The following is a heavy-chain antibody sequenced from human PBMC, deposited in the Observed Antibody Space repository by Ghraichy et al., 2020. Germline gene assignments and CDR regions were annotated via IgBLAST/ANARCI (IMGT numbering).Heavy chain of an antibody. D-gene: IGHD6-19*01. CDR3: ARENQGDSSGWSPFDY. CDR1: GDSISSSNW. CDR2: IYHSGST. Sequence: SETLSLTCAVSGDSISSSNWWSWVRQPPGKGLEWIGEIYHSGSTNYNPSLKSRVTISVDKSKNQFSLKLSSVTAADTAVYYCARENQGDSSGWSPFDYWGQGTLVTVSS. J-gene: IGHJ4*02. V-gene: IGHV4-4*02.